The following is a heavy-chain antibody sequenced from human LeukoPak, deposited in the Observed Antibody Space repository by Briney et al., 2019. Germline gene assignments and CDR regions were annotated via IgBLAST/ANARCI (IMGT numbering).Heavy chain of an antibody. CDR1: GGSISSGGYY. V-gene: IGHV4-31*03. Sequence: SQTLSLTCTVSGGSISSGGYYWSWIRQHPGKGLEWIGSIYYSGSTYYNPSLKSRVTISVDTSKNQFPLKLSSVTAADTAVYYCARVRGGRIAAAGGKIDYWGQGTLVTVS. CDR2: IYYSGST. CDR3: ARVRGGRIAAAGGKIDY. J-gene: IGHJ4*02. D-gene: IGHD6-13*01.